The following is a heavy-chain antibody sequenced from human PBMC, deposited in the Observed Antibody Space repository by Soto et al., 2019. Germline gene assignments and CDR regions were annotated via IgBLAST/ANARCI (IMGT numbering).Heavy chain of an antibody. V-gene: IGHV1-69*08. CDR1: GDTFSTYT. CDR3: VRSPTVTTIIHFDY. D-gene: IGHD4-17*01. J-gene: IGHJ4*02. Sequence: QVPLVQSGAEVKKPGSSVKVSCQTSGDTFSTYTISWVRQAPGQGLEWLGRIIPIFGTTSYAQKFQGRVTITADTSTSTTYMELTTLRPQATAVYYCVRSPTVTTIIHFDYWGQGTLVTVSS. CDR2: IIPIFGTT.